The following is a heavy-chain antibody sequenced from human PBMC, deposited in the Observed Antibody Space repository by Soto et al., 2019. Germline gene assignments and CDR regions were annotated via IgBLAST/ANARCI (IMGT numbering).Heavy chain of an antibody. CDR2: FSGSSGNT. V-gene: IGHV3-23*01. J-gene: IGHJ4*02. CDR1: GFTFSSYE. CDR3: ARWNGYGDS. Sequence: GGSLRLSCAASGFTFSSYEMNWVRQAPGKGLEWVSGFSGSSGNTYYADSVKGRFTISRDNSKNTVYLQMNSLRAEDTAVYYCARWNGYGDSWGQGTLVTVSS. D-gene: IGHD1-1*01.